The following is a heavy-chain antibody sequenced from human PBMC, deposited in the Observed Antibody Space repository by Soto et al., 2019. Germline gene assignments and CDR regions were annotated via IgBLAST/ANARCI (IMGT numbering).Heavy chain of an antibody. CDR2: IYYSGST. CDR3: ARDGYYVFWSRQGMDV. J-gene: IGHJ6*02. V-gene: IGHV4-61*01. CDR1: GGSVSSGSYY. D-gene: IGHD3-3*01. Sequence: QVQLQESGPGLVKPSETLSLTCTVSGGSVSSGSYYWSWIRQPPGKGLEWIGYIYYSGSTNYNPALRSRVTITVDTTKNQFSLKLSSVTAADTAVYYCARDGYYVFWSRQGMDVWGQGTTVTVSS.